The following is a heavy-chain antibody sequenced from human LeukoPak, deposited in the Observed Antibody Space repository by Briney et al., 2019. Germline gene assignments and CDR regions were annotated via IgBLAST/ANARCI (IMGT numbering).Heavy chain of an antibody. V-gene: IGHV4-38-2*02. D-gene: IGHD6-19*01. CDR2: IFHSGST. CDR3: ARQAVAGGHFDY. J-gene: IGHJ4*02. CDR1: DYSISSGFY. Sequence: KPSEILPLTCTVSDYSISSGFYWGWIRRPPGKGLEWIVNIFHSGSTYYNPSLKSRVTISVDTSKNQFSLKLTSVTAADTAVYYCARQAVAGGHFDYWGQGTLVTVSS.